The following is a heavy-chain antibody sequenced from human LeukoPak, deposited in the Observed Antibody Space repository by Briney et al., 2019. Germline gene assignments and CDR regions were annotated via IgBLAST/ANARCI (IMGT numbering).Heavy chain of an antibody. J-gene: IGHJ4*02. CDR3: AKTTTGPNYYFDY. Sequence: GGSLRLSCAASGFTFNNYAISWVRQAPGKGLEWVSGISGSGDSTYYADSMKGRVTVSRDNSKNTPYLQMNSLRAEDTAVYYCAKTTTGPNYYFDYWGQGTLVTVSS. V-gene: IGHV3-23*01. CDR1: GFTFNNYA. D-gene: IGHD1-1*01. CDR2: ISGSGDST.